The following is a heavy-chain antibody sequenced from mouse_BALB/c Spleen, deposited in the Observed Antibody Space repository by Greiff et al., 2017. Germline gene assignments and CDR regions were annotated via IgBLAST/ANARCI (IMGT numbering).Heavy chain of an antibody. D-gene: IGHD2-3*01. CDR2: INPYNDGT. CDR1: GYTFTSYV. Sequence: VQLQQPGAELVRPGASVKLSCKASGYTFTSYVMHWVKQKPGQGLEWIGYINPYNDGTKYNEKFKGKATLTSDKSSSTAYMELSSLTSEDSAVYYCARWLLRKGAMDYWGQGTSVTVSS. V-gene: IGHV1-14*01. CDR3: ARWLLRKGAMDY. J-gene: IGHJ4*01.